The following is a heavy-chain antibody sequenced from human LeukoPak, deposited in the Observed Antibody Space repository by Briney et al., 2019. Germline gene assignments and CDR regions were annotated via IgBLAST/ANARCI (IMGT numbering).Heavy chain of an antibody. V-gene: IGHV3-21*01. D-gene: IGHD2-2*01. CDR3: ASPYCSSTSCTRRVNAFDI. Sequence: PGGSLRLSCAASGFTFSSYSMNWVRQAPGKGLEWVSSISSSSSYIYYADSVKGRFTISRDNAKNSLYLQMNSLRAEDTAVYYCASPYCSSTSCTRRVNAFDIWGQGTMVTVSS. CDR1: GFTFSSYS. CDR2: ISSSSSYI. J-gene: IGHJ3*02.